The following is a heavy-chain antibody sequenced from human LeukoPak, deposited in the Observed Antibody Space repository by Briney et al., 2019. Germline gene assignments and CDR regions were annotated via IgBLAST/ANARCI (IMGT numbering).Heavy chain of an antibody. CDR1: GYTFTGYY. CDR3: ARETYYYDSSGYPDRAQQLPDY. J-gene: IGHJ4*02. D-gene: IGHD3-22*01. V-gene: IGHV1-2*02. CDR2: INPNSGGT. Sequence: ASVKVSCKASGYTFTGYYMHWVRQAPGQGLEWMGWINPNSGGTNYAQKFQGRVTMTRDTSISTAYMELSRLRSDDTAVYYCARETYYYDSSGYPDRAQQLPDYWGQGTLVTVSS.